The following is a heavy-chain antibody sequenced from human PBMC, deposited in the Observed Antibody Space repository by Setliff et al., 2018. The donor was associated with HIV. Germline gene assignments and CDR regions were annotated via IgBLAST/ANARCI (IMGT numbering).Heavy chain of an antibody. CDR1: GYSFTNQY. CDR2: INPTGGST. Sequence: ASVKVSCKPSGYSFTNQYMHWVRQAPGQGLEWMGVINPTGGSTRNTQKLQGRVAMTRDTSTSTVYRELSSLRSEDTAVYYCACAGAWQRRALDSWGQGTMVTVSS. V-gene: IGHV1-46*01. CDR3: ACAGAWQRRALDS. J-gene: IGHJ3*02.